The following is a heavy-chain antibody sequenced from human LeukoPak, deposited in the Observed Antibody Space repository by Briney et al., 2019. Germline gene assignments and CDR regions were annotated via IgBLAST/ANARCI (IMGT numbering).Heavy chain of an antibody. CDR3: AKDGHYDSSGFTLQY. J-gene: IGHJ1*01. CDR1: GFTFSNYA. V-gene: IGHV3-23*01. Sequence: GGSLRLSCAASGFTFSNYAITWVRQAPGKGLEWVSTISSSGTNTYYADSVKGRFTISRDNAKNTLYLQMNSLRAEDTAVYYCAKDGHYDSSGFTLQYWGQGTLVTVSS. CDR2: ISSSGTNT. D-gene: IGHD3-22*01.